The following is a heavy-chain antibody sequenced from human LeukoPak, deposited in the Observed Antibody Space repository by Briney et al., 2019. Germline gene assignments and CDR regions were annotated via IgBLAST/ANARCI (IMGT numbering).Heavy chain of an antibody. J-gene: IGHJ4*02. CDR3: ARGYCSSTSCYIPD. D-gene: IGHD2-2*01. CDR2: IYYSGST. CDR1: GGSISSSSYY. V-gene: IGHV4-39*07. Sequence: PSETLSLTCTVSGGSISSSSYYWGWIRQPPGRGLEWIGSIYYSGSTYYNPSLKSRVTISVDKSKNQFSLKLSSVTAADTAVYYCARGYCSSTSCYIPDWGQGTLVTVSS.